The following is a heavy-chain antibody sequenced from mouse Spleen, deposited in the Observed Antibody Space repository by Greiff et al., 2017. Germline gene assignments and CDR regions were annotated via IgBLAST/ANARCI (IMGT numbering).Heavy chain of an antibody. CDR1: GYTFTEYT. V-gene: IGHV1-7*01. J-gene: IGHJ4*01. D-gene: IGHD1-1*01. Sequence: QVHVKQSGAELVKPGASVKLSCKASGYTFTEYTIHWVKQRSGQGLEWIGYINPSSGYTKYNQKFKDKATLTADKSSSTAYMQLSSLTYEDSAVYYCARPPYGSNYAMDYWGQGTSVTVSS. CDR3: ARPPYGSNYAMDY. CDR2: INPSSGYT.